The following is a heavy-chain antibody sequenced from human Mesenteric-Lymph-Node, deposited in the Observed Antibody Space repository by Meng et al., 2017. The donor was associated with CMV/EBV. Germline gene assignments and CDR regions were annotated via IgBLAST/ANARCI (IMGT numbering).Heavy chain of an antibody. CDR3: ARRSGTYLPNIDY. CDR2: VDHSGNT. V-gene: IGHV4-38-2*01. J-gene: IGHJ4*02. D-gene: IGHD3-10*01. CDR1: GYSIGSGYY. Sequence: SQTRSLTCAVSGYSIGSGYYWGWIRLPPQKGLEWIGNVDHSGNTYYNPSLKSRVTISLDTSNNQFSLNLVFVTAADTAVYYCARRSGTYLPNIDYWRQGTLVTVSS.